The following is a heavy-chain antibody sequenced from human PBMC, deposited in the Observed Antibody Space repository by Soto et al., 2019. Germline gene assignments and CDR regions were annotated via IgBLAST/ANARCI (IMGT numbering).Heavy chain of an antibody. Sequence: PSETLCVTCAVSGDSISSGYYWGWIRQPPGKGLEWIGSIYHIGSTYYNPSLKSRVTISVDTSKNQFSLKLNSVTAADTAVYYCARVRVAVAGYFDYWGQGTLVTVSS. CDR3: ARVRVAVAGYFDY. CDR2: IYHIGST. D-gene: IGHD6-19*01. J-gene: IGHJ4*02. CDR1: GDSISSGYY. V-gene: IGHV4-38-2*01.